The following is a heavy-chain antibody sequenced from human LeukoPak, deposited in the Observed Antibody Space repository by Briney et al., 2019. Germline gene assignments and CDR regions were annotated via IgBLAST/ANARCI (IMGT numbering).Heavy chain of an antibody. CDR3: AKQLGYCSDGSCYFPY. CDR1: GFTFSSYS. J-gene: IGHJ4*02. CDR2: ISNNGGYT. Sequence: GGSLRLSCAASGFTFSSYSMNWVRQAPGKGLEWVSAISNNGGYTYYADSEQGRFTISRDNSKSTLCLQMNSLRAEDTAVYYCAKQLGYCSDGSCYFPYWGQGTLVTVSS. V-gene: IGHV3-23*01. D-gene: IGHD2-15*01.